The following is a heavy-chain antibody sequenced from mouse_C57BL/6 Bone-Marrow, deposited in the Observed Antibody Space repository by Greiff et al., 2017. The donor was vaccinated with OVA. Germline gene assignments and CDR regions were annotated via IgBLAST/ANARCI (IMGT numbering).Heavy chain of an antibody. D-gene: IGHD1-1*01. CDR3: ARGKVYYYGSRRYFDY. V-gene: IGHV3-6*01. CDR2: ISYDGSN. Sequence: EVKVEESGPGLVKPSQSLSLTCSATGYSITSGYYWNWIRQFPGNKLEWMGYISYDGSNNYNPSLKNRISFTRDTSKNQFFLKLNSVTTEDTATYYCARGKVYYYGSRRYFDYWGQGTTLTVSS. J-gene: IGHJ2*01. CDR1: GYSITSGYY.